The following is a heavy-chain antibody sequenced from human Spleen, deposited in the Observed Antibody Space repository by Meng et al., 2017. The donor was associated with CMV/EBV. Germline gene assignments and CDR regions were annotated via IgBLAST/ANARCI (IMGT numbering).Heavy chain of an antibody. V-gene: IGHV4-38-2*02. CDR3: ARIVRYCTTATCYPNWLDP. CDR2: VYFSGSA. D-gene: IGHD2-8*01. Sequence: GSLRLSCTVSGYSISSGYYWGWIRQPPGKGLEWIASVYFSGSAYYNPSLKSRVTISIDTSKNQFSLTLNSATAADTAVYYCARIVRYCTTATCYPNWLDPWGQGTLVTVSS. CDR1: GYSISSGYY. J-gene: IGHJ5*02.